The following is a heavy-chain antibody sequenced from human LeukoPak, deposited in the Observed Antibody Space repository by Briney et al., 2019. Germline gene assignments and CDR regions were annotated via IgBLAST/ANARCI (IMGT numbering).Heavy chain of an antibody. D-gene: IGHD4-17*01. CDR1: GYTFTGYY. CDR3: AREGFAGDQPFDY. V-gene: IGHV1-2*04. Sequence: ASVKVSCKASGYTFTGYYMHWVRQAPGQGLEWMGWINPNSGGTNYAQKFQGWVTMTRDTSISTAYMELNRLRSDDTAVYYCAREGFAGDQPFDYWGQGTLVTVSS. J-gene: IGHJ4*02. CDR2: INPNSGGT.